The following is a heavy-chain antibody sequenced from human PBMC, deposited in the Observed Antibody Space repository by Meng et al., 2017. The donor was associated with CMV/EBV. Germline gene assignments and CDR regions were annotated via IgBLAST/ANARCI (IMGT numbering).Heavy chain of an antibody. CDR3: ARITVGAIDY. D-gene: IGHD1-26*01. V-gene: IGHV3-53*01. Sequence: LSLSCAASGFTVSSNYMSWVRQAPGKGLEWVSVIYSGGSTYYADSVKGRFTISRDNSKNTLYLQMNSLRAEDTAVYYCARITVGAIDYWGQGTLVTVSS. J-gene: IGHJ4*02. CDR1: GFTVSSNY. CDR2: IYSGGST.